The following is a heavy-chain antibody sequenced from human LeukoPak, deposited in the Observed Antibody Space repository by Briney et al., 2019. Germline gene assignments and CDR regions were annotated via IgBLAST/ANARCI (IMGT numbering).Heavy chain of an antibody. V-gene: IGHV3-11*06. CDR2: ISSSSSYT. CDR3: ARGYYYYYGVDV. J-gene: IGHJ6*04. CDR1: GFTFSDYY. Sequence: GGSLRLSCAASGFTFSDYYMSWIRQAPGKGLEWVSYISSSSSYTDYADSVKGRFTISRDNAKNSLYLQMNSLRAEDTAVYYCARGYYYYYGVDVWGTGTTVTVSS.